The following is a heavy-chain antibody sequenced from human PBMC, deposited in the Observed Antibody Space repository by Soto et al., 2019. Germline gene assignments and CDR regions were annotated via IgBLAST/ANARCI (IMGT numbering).Heavy chain of an antibody. CDR1: GGSFSGYY. CDR2: INHSGST. D-gene: IGHD2-15*01. V-gene: IGHV4-34*01. J-gene: IGHJ4*02. CDR3: ARGYCSGGSCSLWPPHFDY. Sequence: TSETLSLTCAVYGGSFSGYYWSWIRQPPGKGLEWIGEINHSGSTNYNPSLKSRVTISVDTSKNQFSLKLSSVTAADTAVYYCARGYCSGGSCSLWPPHFDYWGQGTLVTVSS.